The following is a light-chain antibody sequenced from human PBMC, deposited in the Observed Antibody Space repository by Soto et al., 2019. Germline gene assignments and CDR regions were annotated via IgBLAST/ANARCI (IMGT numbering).Light chain of an antibody. CDR1: SSDVGSYNL. J-gene: IGLJ1*01. Sequence: QSVLTQPASVSGSPGQSINISCTGTSSDVGSYNLVSWYQQHPGKAPKLMIYEGSKRPSGVSNRCSGSRSGNTASLTISGLVAEDESDYYCSSYAGSRTYVFGTGTNVTVL. CDR3: SSYAGSRTYV. CDR2: EGS. V-gene: IGLV2-23*01.